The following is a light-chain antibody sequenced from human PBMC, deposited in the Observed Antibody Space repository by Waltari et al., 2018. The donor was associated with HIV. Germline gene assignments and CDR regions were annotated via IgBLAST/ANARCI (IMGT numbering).Light chain of an antibody. CDR2: EVS. V-gene: IGLV2-14*01. J-gene: IGLJ2*01. Sequence: QSALTQPASVSGSPGQSITISCTGTSSDVGGYNYVSWYQQHPGKAPKLMIYEVSNRPSGVSNRFSGSKSGNTAYLTISGLQAEDEADYYCSSYISSSTLLFGGGTKLTVL. CDR3: SSYISSSTLL. CDR1: SSDVGGYNY.